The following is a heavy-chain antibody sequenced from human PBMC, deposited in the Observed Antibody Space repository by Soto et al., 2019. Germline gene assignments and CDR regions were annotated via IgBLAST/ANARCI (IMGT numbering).Heavy chain of an antibody. CDR2: IYYSGST. V-gene: IGHV4-59*01. J-gene: IGHJ4*02. D-gene: IGHD3-10*01. CDR3: ARGRDYYGSEKYYYFDY. CDR1: GGSISSYY. Sequence: PSETLSLTCTVSGGSISSYYWSWIRQPPGKGLEWIGYIYYSGSTNYNPSLKSRVTISVDTSKNQFSLKLSSVTAADTAVYYCARGRDYYGSEKYYYFDYWGQGTLVTVSS.